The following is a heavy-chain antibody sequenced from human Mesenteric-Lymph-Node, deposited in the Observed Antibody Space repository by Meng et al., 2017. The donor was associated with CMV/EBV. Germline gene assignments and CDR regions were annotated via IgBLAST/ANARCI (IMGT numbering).Heavy chain of an antibody. J-gene: IGHJ4*02. D-gene: IGHD5-24*01. Sequence: GGSLRLSCAASGFTFSSYAMSWVRQAPGKGLEWVSAISGSGGSTYYADSVKGRFTISRDNAGNTLYLQMNSLRIEDTAVYYCARERAPKMENDYWGQGTLVTVSS. V-gene: IGHV3-23*01. CDR3: ARERAPKMENDY. CDR1: GFTFSSYA. CDR2: ISGSGGST.